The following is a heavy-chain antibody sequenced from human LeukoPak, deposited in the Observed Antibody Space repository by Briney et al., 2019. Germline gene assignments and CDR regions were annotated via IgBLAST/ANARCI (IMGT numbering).Heavy chain of an antibody. CDR1: GYTFTSYG. CDR2: IIPAFNTA. CDR3: ARCPWQRDGQGAYYFDY. J-gene: IGHJ4*02. Sequence: ASVKVSCKASGYTFTSYGISWVRQAPGQGLEWMGGIIPAFNTADQAQKFQDRVTITADESTSTAYMELSSLRSEDTAVYYCARCPWQRDGQGAYYFDYWGQGTLVTVSS. V-gene: IGHV1-69*13. D-gene: IGHD5-12*01.